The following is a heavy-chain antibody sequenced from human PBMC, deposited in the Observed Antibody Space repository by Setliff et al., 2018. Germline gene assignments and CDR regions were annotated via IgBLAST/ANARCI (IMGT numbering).Heavy chain of an antibody. V-gene: IGHV3-23*01. Sequence: GGSLRLSCGASGFTYNNCWVSWVRQAPGKGLEWVSTISGRGGTTYYADSVKGRWTISRDKSKSMVFLQMNSLRVEDTASYYCARDPNGDYVGAFDPWGQGILVTVSS. CDR2: ISGRGGTT. J-gene: IGHJ5*02. CDR3: ARDPNGDYVGAFDP. CDR1: GFTYNNCW. D-gene: IGHD4-17*01.